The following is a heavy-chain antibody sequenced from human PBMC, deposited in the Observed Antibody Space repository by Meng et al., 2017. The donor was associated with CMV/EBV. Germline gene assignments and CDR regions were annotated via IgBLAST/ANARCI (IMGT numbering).Heavy chain of an antibody. Sequence: VQRHEWGAGLLKPSETLSLTCAVYGGSFSGYYWSWIRQPPGKGLEWIGEINHSGSTNYNPSLKSRVTISVDTSKNQFSLKLSSVTAADTAVYYCARVWDSGWDYWGQGTLVTVSS. CDR3: ARVWDSGWDY. D-gene: IGHD3-22*01. J-gene: IGHJ4*02. CDR1: GGSFSGYY. CDR2: INHSGST. V-gene: IGHV4-34*01.